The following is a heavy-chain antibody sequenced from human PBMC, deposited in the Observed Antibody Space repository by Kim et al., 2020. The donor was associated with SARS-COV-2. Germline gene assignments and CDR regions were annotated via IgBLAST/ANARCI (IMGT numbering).Heavy chain of an antibody. Sequence: TNYAQKLQGRVTMTTDTSTSTAYMELRSLRSDDTAVYYCARGEYSSGWDYWGQGTLVTVSS. CDR3: ARGEYSSGWDY. V-gene: IGHV1-18*01. CDR2: T. D-gene: IGHD6-19*01. J-gene: IGHJ4*02.